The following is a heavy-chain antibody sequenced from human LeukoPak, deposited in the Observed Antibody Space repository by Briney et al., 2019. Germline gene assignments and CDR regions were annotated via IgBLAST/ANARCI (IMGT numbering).Heavy chain of an antibody. CDR2: ISAYNGNT. V-gene: IGHV1-18*01. CDR3: ARVDLVAQQRIQLWFENYKPEPKNPPDY. CDR1: GYTFTSYG. Sequence: ASVKVSCKASGYTFTSYGISWVRQAPGQGLEWMGCISAYNGNTNYAQKLQGRVTMTTDTSTSTAYMELRSLRSDDTAVYYCARVDLVAQQRIQLWFENYKPEPKNPPDYWGQGTLVTVSS. J-gene: IGHJ4*02. D-gene: IGHD5-18*01.